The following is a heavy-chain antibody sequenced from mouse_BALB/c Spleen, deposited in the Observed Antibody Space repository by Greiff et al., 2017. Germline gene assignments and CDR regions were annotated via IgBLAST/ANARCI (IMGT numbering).Heavy chain of an antibody. Sequence: QVQLKQSGAELAKPGASVKMSCKASGYTFTSYWMHWVKQRPGQGLEWIGYINPSTGYTEYNQKFKDKATLTADKSSSTAYMQLSSLTSEDSAVYYCAEGHGNSNWSWFAYWGQGTLVTVSA. V-gene: IGHV1-7*01. CDR2: INPSTGYT. CDR3: AEGHGNSNWSWFAY. J-gene: IGHJ3*01. CDR1: GYTFTSYW. D-gene: IGHD2-1*01.